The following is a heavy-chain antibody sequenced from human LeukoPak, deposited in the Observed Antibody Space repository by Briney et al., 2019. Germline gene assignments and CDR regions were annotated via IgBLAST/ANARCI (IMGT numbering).Heavy chain of an antibody. CDR3: GKDGAVVCNHWFDP. CDR1: LGSISRGGYY. V-gene: IGHV4-31*03. CDR2: IYYSGSN. J-gene: IGHJ5*02. D-gene: IGHD3-16*01. Sequence: SETLSLTCPVCLGSISRGGYYWRWTRQPTEKGLECLGYIYYSGSNYYHPSLKRRVTISVDTSKNQFSLELNPVTAADQARYFRGKDGAVVCNHWFDPWGQGTLVTVSS.